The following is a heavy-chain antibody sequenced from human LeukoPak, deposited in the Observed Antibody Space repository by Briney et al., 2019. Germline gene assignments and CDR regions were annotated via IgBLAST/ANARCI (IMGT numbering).Heavy chain of an antibody. CDR3: ARVTGSSGWYPAEYYFDF. CDR1: GFTFSSYS. CDR2: IYHSGST. V-gene: IGHV4-38-2*01. Sequence: GSLRLSCAASGFTFSSYSMNWVRQAPGKGLEWIGNIYHSGSTYYNPSLKSRVTISVDTSKNQFSLKLNSVTAADTAVYYCARVTGSSGWYPAEYYFDFWGQGTLVTVSS. J-gene: IGHJ4*02. D-gene: IGHD6-19*01.